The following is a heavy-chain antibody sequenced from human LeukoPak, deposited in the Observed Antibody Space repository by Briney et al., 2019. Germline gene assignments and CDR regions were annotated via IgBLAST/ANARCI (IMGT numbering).Heavy chain of an antibody. CDR3: ARHTGYCSGGSCYGDF. CDR2: IYPGDSDT. V-gene: IGHV5-51*01. D-gene: IGHD2-15*01. J-gene: IGHJ4*02. Sequence: AESLKISCHGSGYTFHSYCIAWVRQMPGKGLEWMGIIYPGDSDTKYSPSFQGQVTISADKSIRTAYLQWSSLKASDTAMYYCARHTGYCSGGSCYGDFWGQGTLVTVSS. CDR1: GYTFHSYC.